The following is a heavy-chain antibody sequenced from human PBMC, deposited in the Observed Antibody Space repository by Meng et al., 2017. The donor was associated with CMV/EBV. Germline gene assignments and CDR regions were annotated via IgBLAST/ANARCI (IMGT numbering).Heavy chain of an antibody. J-gene: IGHJ4*02. Sequence: GGSLRLSCAASGFTFSSYATHWVRQAPGKGLEWVAVISYDGSNKYYADSVKGRFTISRDNSKNTLYLQMNSLRAEDTAVYYCARFQGWGTKNSYSNYTTSDYWGQGTLVTVSS. CDR3: ARFQGWGTKNSYSNYTTSDY. D-gene: IGHD4-11*01. V-gene: IGHV3-30-3*01. CDR1: GFTFSSYA. CDR2: ISYDGSNK.